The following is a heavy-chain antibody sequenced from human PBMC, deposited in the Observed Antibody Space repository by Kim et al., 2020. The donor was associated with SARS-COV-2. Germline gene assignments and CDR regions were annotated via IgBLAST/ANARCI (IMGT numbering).Heavy chain of an antibody. D-gene: IGHD6-13*01. Sequence: GGSLRLSCAASGFTFSTKYMHWVRQTPGKGLEWVSVIYTDGTTEYAASVRGRFTISRDDSKRSLYLQMNNLRVDDTALYYCASLNSLTSSWFDPSDYWGQGTLVTVSS. J-gene: IGHJ4*02. CDR3: ASLNSLTSSWFDPSDY. CDR2: IYTDGTT. V-gene: IGHV3-53*05. CDR1: GFTFSTKY.